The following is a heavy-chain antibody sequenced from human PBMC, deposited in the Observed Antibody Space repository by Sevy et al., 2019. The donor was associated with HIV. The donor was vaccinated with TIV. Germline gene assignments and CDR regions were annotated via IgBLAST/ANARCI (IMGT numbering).Heavy chain of an antibody. D-gene: IGHD4-17*01. CDR1: GFTFSSYG. CDR2: ISYDGSNK. J-gene: IGHJ6*02. CDR3: AKDPKNYGDYLLPHYYYYYGMDV. Sequence: GGSLRLSCAASGFTFSSYGMHWVRQAPGKGLEWVAVISYDGSNKYYADSVKGRFTISRDNSKNTLYLQMNSLGAEDTAVYYCAKDPKNYGDYLLPHYYYYYGMDVWGQGTTVTVSS. V-gene: IGHV3-30*18.